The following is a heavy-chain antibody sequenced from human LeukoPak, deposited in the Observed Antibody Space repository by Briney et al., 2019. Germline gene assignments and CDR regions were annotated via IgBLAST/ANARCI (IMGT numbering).Heavy chain of an antibody. CDR2: INPNSGGT. CDR3: ARDRGIQLWERYYSSYMDV. D-gene: IGHD5-18*01. Sequence: ASVKVSCKASGYTFTGYYMHWVRQAPGQGLEWMGWINPNSGGTNYAQKFQGRVTMTRDTSISTAYMELSRLRSDDTAVYYCARDRGIQLWERYYSSYMDVWGKGTTVTVSS. J-gene: IGHJ6*03. V-gene: IGHV1-2*02. CDR1: GYTFTGYY.